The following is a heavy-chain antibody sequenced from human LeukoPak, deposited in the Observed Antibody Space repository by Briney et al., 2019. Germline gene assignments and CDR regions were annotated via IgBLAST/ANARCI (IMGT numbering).Heavy chain of an antibody. CDR1: GGSISSSSYY. CDR2: IYYSGST. V-gene: IGHV4-39*07. CDR3: ARYTAQRITIFGVVINERSFDY. J-gene: IGHJ4*02. Sequence: SETLSLTCTVSGGSISSSSYYWGWIRQPPGKGLEWIGSIYYSGSTNYSPSLKSRVTISVDTSKNQFSLKLSSVTAADTAVYYCARYTAQRITIFGVVINERSFDYWGQGTLVTVSS. D-gene: IGHD3-3*01.